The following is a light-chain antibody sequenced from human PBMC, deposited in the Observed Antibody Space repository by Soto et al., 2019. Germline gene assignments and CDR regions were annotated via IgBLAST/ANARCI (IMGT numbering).Light chain of an antibody. Sequence: QSVLTQPASVSGSPGQSITISCTGTSSDVGSYNLVSWYQQHPGKAPKLMIYEVSKRPSGVSNRFSGSKSGNTASLTISGLQAEYEADYYCCSYAGSTSYVFGTGTKFPVL. CDR3: CSYAGSTSYV. J-gene: IGLJ1*01. CDR2: EVS. CDR1: SSDVGSYNL. V-gene: IGLV2-23*02.